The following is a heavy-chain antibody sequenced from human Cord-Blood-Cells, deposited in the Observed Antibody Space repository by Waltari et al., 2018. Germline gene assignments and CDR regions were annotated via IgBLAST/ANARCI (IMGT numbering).Heavy chain of an antibody. CDR1: GFTFSSYG. J-gene: IGHJ4*02. D-gene: IGHD2-15*01. Sequence: QVQLVESGGGVVQPGRSLRLSCAASGFTFSSYGMHWVRQAPGKGLEWVAVISYDGSNKYYADSVKGRFTISRDNSKNTLYLQMNSLRAEDTAVYYCAKDGGWYFDYWGQGTLVTVSS. CDR2: ISYDGSNK. V-gene: IGHV3-30*18. CDR3: AKDGGWYFDY.